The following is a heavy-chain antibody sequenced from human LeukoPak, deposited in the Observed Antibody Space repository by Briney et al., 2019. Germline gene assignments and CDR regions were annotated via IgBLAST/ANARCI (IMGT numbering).Heavy chain of an antibody. V-gene: IGHV4-59*08. Sequence: SETLSLTCTVSGGSISSYYWSWIRQPPGKGLEWVGYIYYSGSTNYNPSLKSRVTISVDTSKNQFSLKLSSVTAADTAVYYCARHPMVRGVTTENWFDPWGQGTLVTVSS. D-gene: IGHD3-10*01. CDR1: GGSISSYY. CDR2: IYYSGST. J-gene: IGHJ5*02. CDR3: ARHPMVRGVTTENWFDP.